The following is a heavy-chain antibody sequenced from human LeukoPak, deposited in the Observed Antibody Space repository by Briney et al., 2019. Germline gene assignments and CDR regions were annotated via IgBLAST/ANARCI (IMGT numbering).Heavy chain of an antibody. V-gene: IGHV1-2*02. CDR2: INPNSGGT. Sequence: ASVKVSCKASGYTFTCYYMHWVRQAPGQGFEWMGWINPNSGGTNYAQKFQGRVTMTRDTSISTAYMELSRLRSDDTAVYYCARGAWYSSSSAPFDYWGQGTLVTVSS. J-gene: IGHJ4*02. D-gene: IGHD6-6*01. CDR1: GYTFTCYY. CDR3: ARGAWYSSSSAPFDY.